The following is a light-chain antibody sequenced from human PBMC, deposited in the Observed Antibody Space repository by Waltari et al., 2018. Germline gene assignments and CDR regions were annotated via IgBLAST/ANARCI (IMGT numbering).Light chain of an antibody. Sequence: QSALTQPRSVSGSPGQSVTISCTGTSSDVGGYNYVSWYQQHPGKAPKLMIYDVSKRPSGVPVRFSGAKSGNTAPLTISWLQAEDEADYYCCSYAGSYTWVFGGGTKLTVL. CDR1: SSDVGGYNY. CDR2: DVS. V-gene: IGLV2-11*01. J-gene: IGLJ3*02. CDR3: CSYAGSYTWV.